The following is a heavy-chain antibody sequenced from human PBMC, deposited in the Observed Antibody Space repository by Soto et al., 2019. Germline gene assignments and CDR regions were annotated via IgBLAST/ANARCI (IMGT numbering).Heavy chain of an antibody. D-gene: IGHD3-9*01. V-gene: IGHV3-53*01. Sequence: GESLKISCAASGFTVSSNYMSWVRQAPGKGLEWVSVIYSGGSTYYADSVKGRFTISRDNSKNTLYLQMNSLRAEDTAVYYCARDLLNYDILTGLNALDAFDIWGQGTMVTVSS. CDR1: GFTVSSNY. J-gene: IGHJ3*02. CDR3: ARDLLNYDILTGLNALDAFDI. CDR2: IYSGGST.